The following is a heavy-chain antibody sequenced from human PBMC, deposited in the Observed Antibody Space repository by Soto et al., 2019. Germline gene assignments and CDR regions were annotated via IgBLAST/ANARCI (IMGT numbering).Heavy chain of an antibody. J-gene: IGHJ3*02. D-gene: IGHD3-22*01. Sequence: GGALRLSCAASGLTFSSHDMHWVRQAAGKGLEGGAVIAYDVSNKYYADSVKGRFTVSRDNSKNTLYLQMNSLRADDTAVYYCAKSKTVYDTSGYYAFDIWGQGTMVPVSS. CDR1: GLTFSSHD. V-gene: IGHV3-30*18. CDR3: AKSKTVYDTSGYYAFDI. CDR2: IAYDVSNK.